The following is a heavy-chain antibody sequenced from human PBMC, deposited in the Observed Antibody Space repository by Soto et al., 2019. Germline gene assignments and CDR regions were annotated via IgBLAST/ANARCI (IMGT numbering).Heavy chain of an antibody. CDR3: ARERPEGGEDV. J-gene: IGHJ6*02. D-gene: IGHD2-21*01. CDR2: IIPVFGTA. CDR1: GGTFSSSA. Sequence: QVQLVQSGAEVKKPGSSVKVSCKASGGTFSSSAISWVRQAPGQGLEWMGAIIPVFGTAHYAQKFQGRVTMTADKPTSTAYMELSRLRSEDTAVYYCARERPEGGEDVWGQGTTVNVSS. V-gene: IGHV1-69*06.